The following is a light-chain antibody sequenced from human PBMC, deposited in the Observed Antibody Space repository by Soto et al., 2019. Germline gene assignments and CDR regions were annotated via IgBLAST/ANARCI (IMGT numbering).Light chain of an antibody. CDR2: EVN. V-gene: IGLV2-8*01. Sequence: QSALTQPPSASGSPGQSVTISCTGTSSDVGGYNYVSWYQQYPGKAPKLMIYEVNKRPSWVPDRFSGSKSGNTASLTVSGLQAEDEADYYCCSYAGAKSLFGGGTKLTVL. CDR3: CSYAGAKSL. J-gene: IGLJ3*02. CDR1: SSDVGGYNY.